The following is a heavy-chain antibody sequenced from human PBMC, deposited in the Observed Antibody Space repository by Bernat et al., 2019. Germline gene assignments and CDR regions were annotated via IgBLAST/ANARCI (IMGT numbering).Heavy chain of an antibody. D-gene: IGHD6-19*01. J-gene: IGHJ4*02. Sequence: QVQLVESGGGVVQPGRSLRLSCGASGFTFSSYGIHWVRQAPGKGLEWVAIIWYDGSNKYYADSVKGRFTISRENSKNTAYLQMNSLRAEDTAVYYCARLGSVWSTDYWGQGTLVTVSS. CDR1: GFTFSSYG. V-gene: IGHV3-33*01. CDR3: ARLGSVWSTDY. CDR2: IWYDGSNK.